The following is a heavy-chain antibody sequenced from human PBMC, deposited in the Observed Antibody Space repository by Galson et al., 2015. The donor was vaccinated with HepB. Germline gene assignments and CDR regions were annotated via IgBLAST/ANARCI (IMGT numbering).Heavy chain of an antibody. CDR2: IKQDGSEK. V-gene: IGHV3-7*03. D-gene: IGHD4-23*01. J-gene: IGHJ4*02. CDR3: ARDLRYGGNSVDY. Sequence: SLRLSCAASGFTFSSYWMSWVRQAPGKGLEWVANIKQDGSEKYYVDSVKGRFTISRDNAKNSLYLQMNSLRAEDTAVYYCARDLRYGGNSVDYWGQGTLVTVSS. CDR1: GFTFSSYW.